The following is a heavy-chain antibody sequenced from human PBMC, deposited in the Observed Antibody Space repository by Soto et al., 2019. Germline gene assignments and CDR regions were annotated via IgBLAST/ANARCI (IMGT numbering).Heavy chain of an antibody. CDR1: GGSISSSIYY. D-gene: IGHD3-10*01. J-gene: IGHJ6*02. CDR3: ARVPVRKYYRAGSYQNYYFGMDV. Sequence: SEILSLTCTVSGGSISSSIYYWGWIRQPPGKGLEWIGSIYYSGSTYYNPSLKSRVTISVDRSKSQFSLNLSSVTAADTAIYFCARVPVRKYYRAGSYQNYYFGMDVWGQGTTVTVSS. CDR2: IYYSGST. V-gene: IGHV4-39*07.